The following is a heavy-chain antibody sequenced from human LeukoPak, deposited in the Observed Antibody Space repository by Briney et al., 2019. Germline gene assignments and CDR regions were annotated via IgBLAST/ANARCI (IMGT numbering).Heavy chain of an antibody. D-gene: IGHD3-22*01. J-gene: IGHJ4*02. CDR2: ISGRGGST. CDR1: GFTFISYG. Sequence: RPGGSLRLSFAAAGFTFISYGMSWVRQAPGKGLEWVSAISGRGGSTYYADSVKGRFTISRDNSKNTLYLQMNSLRAEDTAVYYCAKEFLPQYYYDSSASNRWQFDYWGQGTLVTVSS. CDR3: AKEFLPQYYYDSSASNRWQFDY. V-gene: IGHV3-23*01.